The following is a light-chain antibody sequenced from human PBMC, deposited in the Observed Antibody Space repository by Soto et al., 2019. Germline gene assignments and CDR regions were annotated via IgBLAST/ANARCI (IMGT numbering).Light chain of an antibody. CDR2: AAS. J-gene: IGKJ5*01. Sequence: DIQMTQSPSSLSASVGDRVTITCRASQSISSYLNWYQQKPGKAPKLPIYAASSLQSGVPSRFSGSGSGTDFTLTISSLQPEDFATYYCQQSYSTPITVGQGTRLEIK. CDR3: QQSYSTPIT. V-gene: IGKV1-39*01. CDR1: QSISSY.